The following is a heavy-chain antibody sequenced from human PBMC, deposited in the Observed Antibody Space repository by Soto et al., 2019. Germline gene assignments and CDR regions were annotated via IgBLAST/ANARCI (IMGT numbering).Heavy chain of an antibody. D-gene: IGHD6-19*01. Sequence: QLQLQESGPGLVKPSETLSLTCTVSGGSISSSSYYWGWIRQPPGKGLEWIGSIYYSGSTYYNPSIKSRVTITVDTSKNQFSLKLSSVTAADTDVYYCARPIPSSSPNNWFDHWGQGTLVTVSS. CDR1: GGSISSSSYY. CDR3: ARPIPSSSPNNWFDH. V-gene: IGHV4-39*01. J-gene: IGHJ5*02. CDR2: IYYSGST.